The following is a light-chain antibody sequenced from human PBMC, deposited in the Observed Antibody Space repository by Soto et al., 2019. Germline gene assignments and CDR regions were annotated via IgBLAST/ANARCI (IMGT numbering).Light chain of an antibody. CDR1: QTVSTNY. CDR2: GAS. Sequence: EIVLTQSPGTLSLSPGERATLSCRASQTVSTNYLAWYQQKPGQAPRLLIYGASKRATGIPDRFSGSGSGTDFTLTISRLEPEDFAVYRCQQYGSSPRTFGQGTKVDIK. J-gene: IGKJ1*01. V-gene: IGKV3-20*01. CDR3: QQYGSSPRT.